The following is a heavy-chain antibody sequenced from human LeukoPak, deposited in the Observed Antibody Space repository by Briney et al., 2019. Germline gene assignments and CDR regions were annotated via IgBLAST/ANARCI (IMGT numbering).Heavy chain of an antibody. CDR3: AKVIRYSYGWVDY. D-gene: IGHD5-18*01. J-gene: IGHJ4*02. Sequence: GGSLRLSCAASGFTFSSYAMSWVRQAPGKGLEGVSAISGSGGSTYYADSVKGRFNISRDNSKNTLYLQRNSLRAEDTAVYYCAKVIRYSYGWVDYWGQGTLVTVSS. CDR2: ISGSGGST. CDR1: GFTFSSYA. V-gene: IGHV3-23*01.